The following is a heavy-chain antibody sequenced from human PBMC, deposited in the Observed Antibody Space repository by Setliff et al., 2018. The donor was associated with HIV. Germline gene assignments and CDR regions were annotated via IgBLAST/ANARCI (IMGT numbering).Heavy chain of an antibody. CDR1: GGSISSYY. D-gene: IGHD3-16*01. Sequence: ETLSLTCTVSGGSISSYYWNWIRQPPGKGLEWIGYIYYSGSTNYNPSLKSRVTISVDTSKNQFSLKLSSVTAADTAVYYCARKGNVGGWFDPWGQGTLVTVSS. V-gene: IGHV4-59*01. J-gene: IGHJ5*02. CDR3: ARKGNVGGWFDP. CDR2: IYYSGST.